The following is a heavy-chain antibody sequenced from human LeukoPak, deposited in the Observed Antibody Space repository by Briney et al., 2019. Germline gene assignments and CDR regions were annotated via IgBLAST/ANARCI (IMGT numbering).Heavy chain of an antibody. D-gene: IGHD3-10*01. V-gene: IGHV3-21*01. CDR1: GFTFSSYW. J-gene: IGHJ4*02. CDR2: ISSSSSYI. CDR3: AKDRAFGEFLWGNDY. Sequence: PGGSLRLSCAASGFTFSSYWMSWVRQAPGKGLEWVSSISSSSSYIYYADSVKGRFTISRDNAKNSLYLQMNSLRTEDTAMYYCAKDRAFGEFLWGNDYWGQGTLVTVSS.